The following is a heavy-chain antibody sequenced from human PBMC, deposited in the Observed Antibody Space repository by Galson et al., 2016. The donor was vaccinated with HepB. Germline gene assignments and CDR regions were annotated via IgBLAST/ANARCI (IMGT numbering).Heavy chain of an antibody. J-gene: IGHJ4*02. CDR3: ARSLGTVIFDY. D-gene: IGHD1-7*01. V-gene: IGHV2-5*02. CDR1: GFSLTNGGVG. Sequence: PALVKPTQTLTLTCTFSGFSLTNGGVGVGWIRQPPGKALEWLALIYWDDDKRYSPSLKNRLTITKDTSKNQVVLVMSNMDPVDTGTYYCARSLGTVIFDYWGKGSLVLVSS. CDR2: IYWDDDK.